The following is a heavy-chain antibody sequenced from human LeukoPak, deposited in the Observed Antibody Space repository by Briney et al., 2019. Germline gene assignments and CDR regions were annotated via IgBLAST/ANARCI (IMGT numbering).Heavy chain of an antibody. J-gene: IGHJ3*02. CDR3: ARPHYNWNDPTRAWDAFDI. CDR1: GGSISSSSYY. V-gene: IGHV4-39*01. D-gene: IGHD1-1*01. Sequence: PSETLSLTCTVSGGSISSSSYYWGWIRQPPGKGLEWIGSIYYSGSTYYNPSLKSRVTISVDTSKNQFSLKLSSVTAADTAVYYCARPHYNWNDPTRAWDAFDIWGQGTMVTVSS. CDR2: IYYSGST.